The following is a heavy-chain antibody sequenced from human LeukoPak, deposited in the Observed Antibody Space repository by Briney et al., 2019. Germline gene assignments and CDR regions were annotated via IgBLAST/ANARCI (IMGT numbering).Heavy chain of an antibody. Sequence: TSETLSLTCSVSGASISSYSWSWIRQPPGKGLEWIGYIYYSGNTNYNPSLKSRVTISVDTSNNEVSLNLNSVTAADTAVYYCARFVGSGLDYWGQGTLVTVSS. CDR2: IYYSGNT. CDR3: ARFVGSGLDY. J-gene: IGHJ4*02. D-gene: IGHD2-15*01. V-gene: IGHV4-59*01. CDR1: GASISSYS.